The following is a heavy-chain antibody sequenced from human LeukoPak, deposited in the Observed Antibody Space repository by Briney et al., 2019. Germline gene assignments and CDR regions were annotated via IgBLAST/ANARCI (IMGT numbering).Heavy chain of an antibody. CDR2: IYYSGST. V-gene: IGHV4-30-4*01. CDR1: GGSISSYY. D-gene: IGHD1-26*01. CDR3: ARNSGSYYHVVDY. Sequence: SETLSLTCTVSGGSISSYYWSWIRQPPGKGLEWIGYIYYSGSTYYNPSLKSRVTISVDTSKNQFSLKLSSVTAADTAVYYCARNSGSYYHVVDYWGQGTLVTVSS. J-gene: IGHJ4*02.